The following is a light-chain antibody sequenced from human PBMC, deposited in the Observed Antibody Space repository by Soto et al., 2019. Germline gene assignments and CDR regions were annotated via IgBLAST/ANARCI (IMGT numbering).Light chain of an antibody. CDR2: LNSDGSH. Sequence: QLVLTQSPSASASLGDSVKLTCTLSSGHSNYAIAWHQQQSKKGPRYLINLNSDGSHSKGDGIPDRFSGSSSGAERYLTISSLQSEDEADYYCQTWGSGIVVFGGGTKLTVL. J-gene: IGLJ2*01. V-gene: IGLV4-69*01. CDR1: SGHSNYA. CDR3: QTWGSGIVV.